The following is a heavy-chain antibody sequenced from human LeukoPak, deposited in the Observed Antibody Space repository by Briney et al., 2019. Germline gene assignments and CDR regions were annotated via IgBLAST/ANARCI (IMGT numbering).Heavy chain of an antibody. Sequence: SQTLSLTCAVYGGSFSGYYWSWIRQPPGKGLEWIGEINHSGSTNYNPSLKSRVTISVDTSKNQFSLKLSSVTAADTAVYYCARGLNYYGSGSYYSYYYYYGMDVWGQGTTVTVSS. CDR2: INHSGST. D-gene: IGHD3-10*01. V-gene: IGHV4-34*01. J-gene: IGHJ6*02. CDR1: GGSFSGYY. CDR3: ARGLNYYGSGSYYSYYYYYGMDV.